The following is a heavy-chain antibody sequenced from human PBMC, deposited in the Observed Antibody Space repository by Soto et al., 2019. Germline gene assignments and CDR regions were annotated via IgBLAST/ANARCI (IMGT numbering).Heavy chain of an antibody. D-gene: IGHD2-15*01. Sequence: SETLSLTCTVSGISVSTSDYYWGWVRQPPGKGLDWIGNIYYSGSTFYNPSLRSRVTVSVDTSKNQFSLRLNSVTVADTAVYFCAGFVVPASRNSDFDYWGQGTLVTVSS. CDR3: AGFVVPASRNSDFDY. J-gene: IGHJ4*02. V-gene: IGHV4-39*01. CDR1: GISVSTSDYY. CDR2: IYYSGST.